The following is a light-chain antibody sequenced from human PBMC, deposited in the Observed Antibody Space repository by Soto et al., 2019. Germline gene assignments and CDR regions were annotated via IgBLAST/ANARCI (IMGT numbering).Light chain of an antibody. J-gene: IGKJ3*01. CDR2: DAS. V-gene: IGKV1-39*01. Sequence: DIQVTQSPAFLSVSVGDRFTISCRTSQTISSYLSWYQQQVGEAPKRLIYDASSFQSGVPSRFSACGSWTDLTLIISGFQREDVATYFCQQTYTMPFTFGPGTNV. CDR1: QTISSY. CDR3: QQTYTMPFT.